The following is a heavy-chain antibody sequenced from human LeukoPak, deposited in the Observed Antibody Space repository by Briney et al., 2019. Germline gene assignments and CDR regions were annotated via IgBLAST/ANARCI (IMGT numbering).Heavy chain of an antibody. J-gene: IGHJ4*02. CDR2: INPNSGGT. D-gene: IGHD6-13*01. CDR3: ARDRGPLREQQLAFDY. Sequence: GASVKVSCKASGYTFTGYYMHWVRQAPGQGLEWMGWINPNSGGTNYAQKFQGRVTMTRDTSISTAYMELSRLRSDDTAVYYCARDRGPLREQQLAFDYWGQGTLVTVSS. V-gene: IGHV1-2*02. CDR1: GYTFTGYY.